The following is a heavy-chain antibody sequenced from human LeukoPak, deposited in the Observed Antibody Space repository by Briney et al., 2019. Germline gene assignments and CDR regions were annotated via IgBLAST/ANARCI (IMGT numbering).Heavy chain of an antibody. CDR3: ARGGVWYQPVDY. CDR2: IKQDGNEK. CDR1: GFTFSSYW. J-gene: IGHJ4*02. D-gene: IGHD2-2*01. V-gene: IGHV3-7*01. Sequence: PGGSLRLSCAPSGFTFSSYWMSWVRQAPGKGLEWVANIKQDGNEKYYVDFVKGRFTISRDNAKNSLYLQMNSLRAEDTAVYYCARGGVWYQPVDYWGQGTLVTVSS.